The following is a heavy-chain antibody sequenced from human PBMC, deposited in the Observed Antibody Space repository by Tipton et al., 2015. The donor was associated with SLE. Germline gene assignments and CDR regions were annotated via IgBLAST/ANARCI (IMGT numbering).Heavy chain of an antibody. J-gene: IGHJ4*02. CDR1: GGSFSGYY. V-gene: IGHV4-34*01. CDR2: INHSGST. Sequence: TLSLTCAVYGGSFSGYYWSWIRQPPGKGLEWIGEINHSGSTNYNPSLKSRVTIPVDTSKNQFSLKLSSVTAADTAVYYCARGRPPFDYWGQGTLVTVSS. CDR3: ARGRPPFDY.